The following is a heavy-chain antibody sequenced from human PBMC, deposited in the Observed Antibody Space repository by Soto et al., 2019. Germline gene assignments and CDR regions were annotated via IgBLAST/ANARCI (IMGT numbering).Heavy chain of an antibody. Sequence: PSETLSLTCTVSGGSISGYYWSWIRQPPGKGLEWIGYMFYSGSTKYNPSLRSRVTMSVDTSKNQVSLKLTSVTAADTAVYYCARGAVAGRGYDAFDIWGQGTMVTVSS. J-gene: IGHJ3*02. D-gene: IGHD6-19*01. CDR3: ARGAVAGRGYDAFDI. V-gene: IGHV4-59*08. CDR2: MFYSGST. CDR1: GGSISGYY.